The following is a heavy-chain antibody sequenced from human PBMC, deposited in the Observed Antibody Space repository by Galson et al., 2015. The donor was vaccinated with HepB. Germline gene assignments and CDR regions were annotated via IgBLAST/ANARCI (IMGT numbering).Heavy chain of an antibody. CDR2: ISSNGGST. V-gene: IGHV3-64D*06. D-gene: IGHD3-16*02. Sequence: SLRLSCAASGFTFSSYAMHWVRQAPGKGLEYVSAISSNGGSTYYADSVKGRFTISRDNSKNTLYLQMSSLRAEDTAVYYCVKDAARSYRPTPGYFDYWGQGTLVTVSS. CDR1: GFTFSSYA. CDR3: VKDAARSYRPTPGYFDY. J-gene: IGHJ4*02.